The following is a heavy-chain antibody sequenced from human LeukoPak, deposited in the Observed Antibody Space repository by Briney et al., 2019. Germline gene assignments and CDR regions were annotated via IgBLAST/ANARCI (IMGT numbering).Heavy chain of an antibody. CDR3: ANTGYSSGWYLGTVDY. V-gene: IGHV4-39*01. CDR1: GGSISSSSYY. Sequence: SETLSLTCTVSGGSISSSSYYWGWIRQPPGKGLECIGSIYYSGSTYYNPSLKSRVTISVDTSKNQFSLKVSSVTAADTAVYYCANTGYSSGWYLGTVDYWGQGTLVTVSS. CDR2: IYYSGST. D-gene: IGHD6-19*01. J-gene: IGHJ4*02.